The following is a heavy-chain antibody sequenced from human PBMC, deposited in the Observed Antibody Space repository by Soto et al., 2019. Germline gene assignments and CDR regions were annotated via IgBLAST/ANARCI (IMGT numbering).Heavy chain of an antibody. CDR1: GLTFSRAW. CDR2: IKSRAAGGTT. J-gene: IGHJ4*02. V-gene: IGHV3-15*07. CDR3: TADLPGGYSDYFDY. D-gene: IGHD3-22*01. Sequence: EVQLVESGGDLVKPGESLRLSCAVSGLTFSRAWMSWVRQAPGKGLEWVGRIKSRAAGGTTDYVAPVKGRFTISRDDSKSTVYLQMNSLKTEDTAVYFCTADLPGGYSDYFDYWGQVTLVTVSS.